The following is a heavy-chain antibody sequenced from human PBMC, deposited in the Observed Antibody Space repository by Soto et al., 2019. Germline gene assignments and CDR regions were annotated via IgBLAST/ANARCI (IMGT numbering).Heavy chain of an antibody. D-gene: IGHD2-21*02. CDR2: MNAKSGDT. Sequence: GASVKVSCKASGYTFTNYGFSWVRQAPGQGLEWMGWMNAKSGDTFSAQRFQGKFSMTWDTSLNTAYMEVGSLTSDDAAIYYCAADRGVVVTAILPPTYGMDVWGQGTTVTVSS. V-gene: IGHV1-18*04. CDR1: GYTFTNYG. CDR3: AADRGVVVTAILPPTYGMDV. J-gene: IGHJ6*02.